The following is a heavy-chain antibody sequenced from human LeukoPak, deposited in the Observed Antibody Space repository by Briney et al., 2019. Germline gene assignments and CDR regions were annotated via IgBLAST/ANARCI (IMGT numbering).Heavy chain of an antibody. CDR1: GFTFSSYS. D-gene: IGHD1-14*01. V-gene: IGHV3-21*01. CDR3: ARAELMAFDI. Sequence: IPGGSLRLSCAASGFTFSSYSMNWVRQAPGKGLEWVSSISSSSSYIYYADSVKGRFAISRDNAKNSLYLQMNSLRAEDTAVYYCARAELMAFDIWGQGTMVTVSS. J-gene: IGHJ3*02. CDR2: ISSSSSYI.